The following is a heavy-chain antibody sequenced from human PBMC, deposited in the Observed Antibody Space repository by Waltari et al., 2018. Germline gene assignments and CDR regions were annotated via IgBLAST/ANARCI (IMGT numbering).Heavy chain of an antibody. CDR2: IYYSGST. J-gene: IGHJ4*02. Sequence: QLQLQESGPGLVKPSETLSLTCTVSGGSISSSSYYWGWIRQPPGKGLEWIGSIYYSGSTYYNPSLKSRVTISVDTSKNQFSLKLSSVTAADTAVYYCARATLTITMIVVVYFDYWGQGTLVTVSS. CDR3: ARATLTITMIVVVYFDY. D-gene: IGHD3-22*01. V-gene: IGHV4-39*01. CDR1: GGSISSSSYY.